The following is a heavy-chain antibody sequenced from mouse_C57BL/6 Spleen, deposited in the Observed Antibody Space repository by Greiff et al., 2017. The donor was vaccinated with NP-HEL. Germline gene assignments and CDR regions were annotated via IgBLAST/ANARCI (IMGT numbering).Heavy chain of an antibody. D-gene: IGHD1-1*01. J-gene: IGHJ3*01. CDR3: TTGNYYGPSLAY. V-gene: IGHV14-4*01. CDR1: GFNIKDDY. Sequence: EVQLQQSGAELVRPGASVKLSCTASGFNIKDDYMHWVKQRPEQGLEWIGWIDPENGDTEYASKFQGKATITADTSSNTASLQLSSLTSEDTAVYYCTTGNYYGPSLAYWGQGTLVTVSA. CDR2: IDPENGDT.